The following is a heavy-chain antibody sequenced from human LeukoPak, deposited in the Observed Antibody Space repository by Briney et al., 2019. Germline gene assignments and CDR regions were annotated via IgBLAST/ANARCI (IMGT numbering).Heavy chain of an antibody. J-gene: IGHJ5*02. CDR3: ARGWDRAASPRYNWFDP. CDR1: GGSISSGGYS. CDR2: IYHSGST. D-gene: IGHD6-6*01. V-gene: IGHV4-30-2*01. Sequence: SETLSLTCAVSGGSISSGGYSWSWIRQPPGKGLEWIGYIYHSGSTYYNPSLKSRVTISVDRSKNQFSLKLSSVTAADTAVYYCARGWDRAASPRYNWFDPWGQGTLVTVSS.